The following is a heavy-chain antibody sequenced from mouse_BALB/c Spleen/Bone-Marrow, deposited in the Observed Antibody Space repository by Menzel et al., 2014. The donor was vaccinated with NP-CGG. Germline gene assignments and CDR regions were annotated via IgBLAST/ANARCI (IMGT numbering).Heavy chain of an antibody. Sequence: VQLKQSGAELVKPAASVRLSCTASGFNIKDSYMHWVEQRPEQGLEWIGRIDPANGNTKYGPKFQGKATIALDTSSNTAYLQLSSLISEDTAVYFCARRGDRYEAWFPYWGQGTLVTVSA. CDR2: IDPANGNT. J-gene: IGHJ3*01. D-gene: IGHD2-14*01. CDR1: GFNIKDSY. V-gene: IGHV14-3*02. CDR3: ARRGDRYEAWFPY.